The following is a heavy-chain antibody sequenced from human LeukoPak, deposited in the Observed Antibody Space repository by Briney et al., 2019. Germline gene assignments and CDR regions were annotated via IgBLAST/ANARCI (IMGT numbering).Heavy chain of an antibody. CDR3: AKGWFGELSF. Sequence: GGSLRLSCAASGFTVSSNDMSWVRQAPGKGLEWVSSISGSGGSTYYADSVKGRFTISRDNSKNTLYLQMNSLRAEDTAVYHCAKGWFGELSFWGQGTLVTVSS. CDR2: ISGSGGST. D-gene: IGHD3-10*01. J-gene: IGHJ4*02. CDR1: GFTVSSND. V-gene: IGHV3-23*01.